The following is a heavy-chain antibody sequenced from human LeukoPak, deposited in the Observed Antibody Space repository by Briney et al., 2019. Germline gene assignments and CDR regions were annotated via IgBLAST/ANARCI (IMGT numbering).Heavy chain of an antibody. D-gene: IGHD6-13*01. CDR2: INPRGGAT. Sequence: ASVKVSCKASGYTFTSYYMHWVRRDPRHGLEWLGIINPRGGATDYSQKFQGRVTMTRDIPTSTVYMELSGLRSDDTAVYFCARVGQIGAVADFWGQGTLVTVSS. V-gene: IGHV1-46*01. CDR1: GYTFTSYY. CDR3: ARVGQIGAVADF. J-gene: IGHJ4*02.